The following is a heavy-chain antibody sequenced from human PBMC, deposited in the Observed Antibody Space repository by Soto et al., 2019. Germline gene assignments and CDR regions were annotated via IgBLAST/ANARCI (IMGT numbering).Heavy chain of an antibody. CDR3: ARRRIGVVIMWDGNWFDP. Sequence: SETLSLTCTVSGGSISSSSYYWGWIRQPPGKGLEWIGSIYYSGSTYYNPSLKSRVTISVDTSKNQFSLKLSSVTAADTAVYYCARRRIGVVIMWDGNWFDPWGQGTLVTVS. D-gene: IGHD3-3*01. J-gene: IGHJ5*02. V-gene: IGHV4-39*01. CDR2: IYYSGST. CDR1: GGSISSSSYY.